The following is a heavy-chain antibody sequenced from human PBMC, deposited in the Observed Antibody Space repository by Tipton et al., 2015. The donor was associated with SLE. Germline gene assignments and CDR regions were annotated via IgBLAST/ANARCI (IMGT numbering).Heavy chain of an antibody. D-gene: IGHD6-19*01. V-gene: IGHV4-59*08. Sequence: TLSLTCTVSGGSISSYYWSWIRQPPGKGLEWIGYIYYSGSTNYNPSLKSRVTISVDRSKNQFSLKLSSVTAADTAVYYCASPGYSSGSYYFDYWGQGTLVTVSS. CDR1: GGSISSYY. CDR2: IYYSGST. CDR3: ASPGYSSGSYYFDY. J-gene: IGHJ4*02.